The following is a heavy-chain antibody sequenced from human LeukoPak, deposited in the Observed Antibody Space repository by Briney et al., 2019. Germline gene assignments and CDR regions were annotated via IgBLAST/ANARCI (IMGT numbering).Heavy chain of an antibody. CDR1: GYTFTNYG. J-gene: IGHJ4*02. D-gene: IGHD2-2*01. CDR2: ISANNGKT. CDR3: ARVPPSAHQMLSSDY. V-gene: IGHV1-18*04. Sequence: GASVMVSCKASGYTFTNYGISWVRQAPGQGLEWMAWISANNGKTRYAQNFQGRVTMTTDTSTSTAYMELRSLKSDDTAVYYCARVPPSAHQMLSSDYWGQGTQVTVSS.